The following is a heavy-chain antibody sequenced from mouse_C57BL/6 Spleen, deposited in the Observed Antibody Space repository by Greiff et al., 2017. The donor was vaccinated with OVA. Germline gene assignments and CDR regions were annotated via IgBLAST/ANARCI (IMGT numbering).Heavy chain of an antibody. CDR2: IDPNSGGT. CDR3: AREGLRRNFDY. V-gene: IGHV1-72*01. J-gene: IGHJ2*01. Sequence: QVQLQQPGAELVKPGASVKLSCKASGYTFTSYWMHWVKQRPGRGLEWIGRIDPNSGGTKYNEKFKSKATLTVDKPSSTAYMQRSSLTSEDSAVYYCAREGLRRNFDYWGQGTTLTVSS. D-gene: IGHD2-4*01. CDR1: GYTFTSYW.